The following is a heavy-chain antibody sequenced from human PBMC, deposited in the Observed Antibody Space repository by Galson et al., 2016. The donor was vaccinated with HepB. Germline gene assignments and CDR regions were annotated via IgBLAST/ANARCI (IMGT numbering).Heavy chain of an antibody. CDR2: ISYDGKSA. CDR3: AKGRWDFDS. V-gene: IGHV3-30*18. D-gene: IGHD5-24*01. J-gene: IGHJ4*02. Sequence: SLRLSCAASGFTFSTYGMHWVRQAPGKGLAWVALISYDGKSASYADSVKGRVTISRDNSKNTLYLQMHSLRGEDTAVYYCAKGRWDFDSWGQGTLVTVSS. CDR1: GFTFSTYG.